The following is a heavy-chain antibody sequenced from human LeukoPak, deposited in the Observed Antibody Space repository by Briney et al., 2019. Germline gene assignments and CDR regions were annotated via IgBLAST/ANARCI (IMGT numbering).Heavy chain of an antibody. D-gene: IGHD6-13*01. J-gene: IGHJ4*02. CDR3: VKNSGWYCLDY. V-gene: IGHV3-7*03. CDR1: GFTFSSYW. Sequence: GGSLRLSCAASGFTFSSYWMTWVRQAPGKGLERVADINGDGSHSYCVDSVKGRFTLSRDNAKNSLFLQMNSLRAEDTAVYYCVKNSGWYCLDYWGQGTLVTVSS. CDR2: INGDGSHS.